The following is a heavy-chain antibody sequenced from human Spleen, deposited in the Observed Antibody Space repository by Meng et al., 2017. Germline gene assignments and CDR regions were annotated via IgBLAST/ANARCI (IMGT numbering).Heavy chain of an antibody. V-gene: IGHV4-34*01. J-gene: IGHJ4*02. Sequence: SETLSLTCAVYGGSFSGYYWSWIRQPPGKGLEWIGEINHSGSTNYNPSLKSRVTISVDTSSNQFSLKLSSVTAADTAIYYCAGLFYYFDYWGQGALVTVSS. CDR1: GGSFSGYY. CDR2: INHSGST. CDR3: AGLFYYFDY. D-gene: IGHD3-9*01.